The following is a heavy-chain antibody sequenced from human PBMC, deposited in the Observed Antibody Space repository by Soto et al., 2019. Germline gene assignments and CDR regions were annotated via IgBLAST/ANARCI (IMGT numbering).Heavy chain of an antibody. V-gene: IGHV1-18*01. D-gene: IGHD1-1*01. J-gene: IGHJ4*02. CDR3: ARADPTTLTTVYFDY. CDR1: GYTFTTYG. CDR2: ISAYNGNT. Sequence: ASVKVSFKASGYTFTTYGINWVRQAPGQGLAWMGWISAYNGNTNYAQKLQGRVTMTTDTSTSTAYMELWSLRSDDTAVYYCARADPTTLTTVYFDYWGQGTLVTVSS.